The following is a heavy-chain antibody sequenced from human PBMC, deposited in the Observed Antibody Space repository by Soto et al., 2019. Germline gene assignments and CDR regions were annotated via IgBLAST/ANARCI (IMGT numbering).Heavy chain of an antibody. Sequence: GWSLRLSCASSVFTFGSYTLNWVRQAPGKGLEWVSSLSASSSQRYYADSVRGRFTISRDNAKNSLYLQMNSLRVEDTAVYFCTRGPGYFDYWGQGTLVTVSS. CDR2: LSASSSQR. V-gene: IGHV3-21*04. CDR3: TRGPGYFDY. D-gene: IGHD3-22*01. J-gene: IGHJ4*02. CDR1: VFTFGSYT.